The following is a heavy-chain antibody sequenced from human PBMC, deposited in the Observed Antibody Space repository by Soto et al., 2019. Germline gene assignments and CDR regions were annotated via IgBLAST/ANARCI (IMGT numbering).Heavy chain of an antibody. CDR2: INHSGST. Sequence: SLTCAVYGGSFSGYYWSWIRQPPRKGLEWIGEINHSGSTNYNPSLKSRVTISVDTSKNQFSLKLSSVTAADTAVYYCARGRHFYYYYYDSSGYYYFDYWGQGTLVTVSS. CDR3: ARGRHFYYYYYDSSGYYYFDY. V-gene: IGHV4-34*01. CDR1: GGSFSGYY. D-gene: IGHD3-22*01. J-gene: IGHJ4*02.